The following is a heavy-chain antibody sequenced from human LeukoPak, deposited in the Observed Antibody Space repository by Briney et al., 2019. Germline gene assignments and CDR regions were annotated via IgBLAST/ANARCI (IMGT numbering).Heavy chain of an antibody. CDR2: ISYDGRDK. CDR3: ARETGNYYFDF. J-gene: IGHJ4*02. V-gene: IGHV3-30*03. Sequence: GGSLRLSCAASGFTFSSSVMHRVRQAPGKGLEWVVAISYDGRDKYFADSVKGRFTISRDNSKNTVDLQVNGLRAEDTAVYYCARETGNYYFDFWGQGTLVTVSS. D-gene: IGHD1-7*01. CDR1: GFTFSSSV.